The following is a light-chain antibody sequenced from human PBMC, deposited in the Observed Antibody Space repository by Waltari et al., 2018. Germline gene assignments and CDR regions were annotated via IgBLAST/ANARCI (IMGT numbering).Light chain of an antibody. J-gene: IGKJ1*01. CDR3: QQHNDWPRT. V-gene: IGKV3-15*01. Sequence: VTTQPPATLSVSPGESTTLSCRASQSVSINLAWYQQKPGQAPRLLMYSASSRAAGIPARFSGSGSGTEFTLTISSLQSEDIAVYYCQQHNDWPRTFGQGTKVEI. CDR1: QSVSIN. CDR2: SAS.